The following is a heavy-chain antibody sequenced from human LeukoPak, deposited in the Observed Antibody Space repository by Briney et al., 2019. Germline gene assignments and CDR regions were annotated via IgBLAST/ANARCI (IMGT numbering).Heavy chain of an antibody. CDR3: ARHGLYYYDSSGYYDY. J-gene: IGHJ4*02. V-gene: IGHV4-59*08. CDR1: GGSISSYY. D-gene: IGHD3-22*01. CDR2: IYYSGST. Sequence: SETLSLTCTVSGGSISSYYWSWIRQPPGKGLEWIGYIYYSGSTNYNPSLKRRVTISVDTSNNQFSLKLSSVTAADTAVYYCARHGLYYYDSSGYYDYWGQGTLVTVSS.